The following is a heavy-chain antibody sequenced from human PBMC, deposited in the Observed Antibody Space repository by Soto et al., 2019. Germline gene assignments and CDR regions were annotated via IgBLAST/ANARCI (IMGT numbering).Heavy chain of an antibody. J-gene: IGHJ4*02. CDR3: ARGRKYDVLTGYNDY. CDR1: GFTFSDYW. D-gene: IGHD3-9*01. V-gene: IGHV3-74*01. Sequence: EVQLLESGGGLVQPGGSLRLSCEASGFTFSDYWMHWVRQVPGRGPVWVARINDNGAITRYADSVKGRFTVSRDNANSTMFLQMSSLTAEVTAIYYCARGRKYDVLTGYNDYWGQGTLVTVSS. CDR2: INDNGAIT.